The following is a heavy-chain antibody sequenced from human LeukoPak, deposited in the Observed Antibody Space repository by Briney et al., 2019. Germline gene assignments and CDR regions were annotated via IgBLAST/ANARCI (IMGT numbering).Heavy chain of an antibody. Sequence: KPGGSLRLSCAASGFTFSSYSVNWVRQAPGKGLEWVSSISSSSSYIYYADSVKGRFTISRDNAKNSLYLQMNSLRAEDTAVYYCARDIRDEYSSSWYGSPFDYWGQGNVVTVSS. CDR2: ISSSSSYI. CDR3: ARDIRDEYSSSWYGSPFDY. V-gene: IGHV3-21*01. CDR1: GFTFSSYS. J-gene: IGHJ4*02. D-gene: IGHD6-13*01.